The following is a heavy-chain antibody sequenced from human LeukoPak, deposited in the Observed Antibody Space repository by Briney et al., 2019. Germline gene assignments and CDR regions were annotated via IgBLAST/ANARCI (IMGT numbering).Heavy chain of an antibody. V-gene: IGHV3-21*01. J-gene: IGHJ5*02. CDR2: ISSSSSYI. CDR3: ARGGDIVVVPDPRFDP. CDR1: GFTFSSYR. D-gene: IGHD2-2*01. Sequence: PGGPLRLSCAASGFTFSSYRMNWVGQAPGKGLEWVSPISSSSSYIYYADSVKGRFTISRDNAKNSLYLQMNSLRAEDTAVYYCARGGDIVVVPDPRFDPWGQGTLVTVSS.